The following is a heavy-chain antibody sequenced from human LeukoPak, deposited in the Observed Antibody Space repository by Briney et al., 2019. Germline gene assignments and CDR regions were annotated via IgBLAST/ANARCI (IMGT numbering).Heavy chain of an antibody. J-gene: IGHJ4*02. CDR3: ARDLAYCGGDCYSRVSPFDY. V-gene: IGHV1-69*04. CDR1: GGTFSIYA. CDR2: IIPILGIA. Sequence: SVNVSRKASGGTFSIYAISWVRQAPGQGVEWMGRIIPILGIANYAQKFQGRVTITADKSTSTAYMELSSLRSEDTAVYYCARDLAYCGGDCYSRVSPFDYWGQGTLVTVSS. D-gene: IGHD2-21*02.